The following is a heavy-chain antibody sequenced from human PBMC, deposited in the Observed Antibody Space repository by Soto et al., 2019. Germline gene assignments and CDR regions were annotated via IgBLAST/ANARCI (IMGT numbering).Heavy chain of an antibody. CDR1: GYTFTRYG. J-gene: IGHJ6*02. Sequence: QGQLVQSGAEVKKPGASVKVSCKASGYTFTRYGISWVRQAPGQGLEWMGWISGYNGDTNYAQKCQGRVTMTVDTSTTTAFMELTSLTSDDMAVYYCAKNGQPPYYYYGMDVWGQGTTVTVSS. V-gene: IGHV1-18*03. CDR2: ISGYNGDT. D-gene: IGHD2-8*01. CDR3: AKNGQPPYYYYGMDV.